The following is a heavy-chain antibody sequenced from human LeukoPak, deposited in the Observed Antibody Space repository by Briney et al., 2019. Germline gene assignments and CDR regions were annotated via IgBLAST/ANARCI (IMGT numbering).Heavy chain of an antibody. J-gene: IGHJ5*02. V-gene: IGHV3-21*01. D-gene: IGHD3-3*01. CDR1: GFTFSSYS. Sequence: SGGSLRLSCAASGFTFSSYSMNWVRQAPGKGLEWVSSISSSSSYIYYADSVKGRFTISRDNTKNSLYLQMNSRRAEDTAVYYCATNPRLEWLPWGQGTLVTVSS. CDR3: ATNPRLEWLP. CDR2: ISSSSSYI.